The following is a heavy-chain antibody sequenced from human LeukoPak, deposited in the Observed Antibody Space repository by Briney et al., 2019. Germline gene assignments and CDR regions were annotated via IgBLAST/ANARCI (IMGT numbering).Heavy chain of an antibody. J-gene: IGHJ3*02. V-gene: IGHV1-18*01. Sequence: ASVKVSCKASGYTFTSYGISWVRQAPGQGLEWMGWISAYNGNTNYAQKLQGRVTMTTDTSTSTAYMELRSLRSDDTAVYYCAREKSDITIFGVVITALNAFDIWGQGTMVTVSS. CDR3: AREKSDITIFGVVITALNAFDI. CDR2: ISAYNGNT. CDR1: GYTFTSYG. D-gene: IGHD3-3*01.